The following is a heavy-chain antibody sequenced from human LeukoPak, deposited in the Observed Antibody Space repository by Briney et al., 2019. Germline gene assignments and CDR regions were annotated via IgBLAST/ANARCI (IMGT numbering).Heavy chain of an antibody. CDR1: GGSISSSSYY. CDR2: ISGSGGST. D-gene: IGHD3-10*01. Sequence: ETLSLTCTVSGGSISSSSYYWGWIRQPPGKGLEWVSAISGSGGSTYYADSVKGRFTISRDNSKNTLYLQMNSLRAEDTAVYYCAKDVMVRGVNYFDYWGQGTLVTVSS. CDR3: AKDVMVRGVNYFDY. J-gene: IGHJ4*02. V-gene: IGHV3-23*01.